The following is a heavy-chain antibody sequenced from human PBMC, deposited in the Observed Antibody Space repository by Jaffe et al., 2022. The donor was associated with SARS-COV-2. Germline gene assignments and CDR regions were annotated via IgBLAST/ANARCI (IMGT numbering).Heavy chain of an antibody. CDR1: GFTFDDYA. CDR2: ITWTSGKR. V-gene: IGHV3-9*01. J-gene: IGHJ4*02. D-gene: IGHD3-10*01. Sequence: EVQLVESGGGLVQPGRSLRLSCAASGFTFDDYAMHWVRQAPGRGLEWVSGITWTSGKRDYADSVKGRFTISRDNAKNSLFLQMNSLRAEDTALYYCARHTAVGPGRSPFDRFDYWGQGTLVTVSS. CDR3: ARHTAVGPGRSPFDRFDY.